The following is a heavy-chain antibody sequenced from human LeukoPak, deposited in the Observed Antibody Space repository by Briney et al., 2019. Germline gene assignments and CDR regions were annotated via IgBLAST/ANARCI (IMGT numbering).Heavy chain of an antibody. CDR2: VNNNGANT. V-gene: IGHV3-23*01. Sequence: PGGSLRLSCAASGFTFSTYGMSWVRQAPGKGLEWVSGVNNNGANTYYADSVKGRFTISRGNSKNTLYLQMNSLRVEDTAVYYCAKIAETSGSYGQGYDYWGQGTLVTVSS. CDR3: AKIAETSGSYGQGYDY. CDR1: GFTFSTYG. D-gene: IGHD1-26*01. J-gene: IGHJ4*02.